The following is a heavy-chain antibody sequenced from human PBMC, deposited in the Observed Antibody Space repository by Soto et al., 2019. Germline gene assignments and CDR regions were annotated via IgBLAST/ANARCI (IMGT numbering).Heavy chain of an antibody. CDR1: GFIFSDYY. Sequence: QVQLVESGGGLVKTGGSLRLACGASGFIFSDYYMSWVRQAPGKGLEGVAYISSSGNTIYYADSVKGRFTISRDNAKNSVFLQMNSLRAEDTALYFCAKMSSENYYDPVFSWGQGTLVTVSS. CDR2: ISSSGNTI. V-gene: IGHV3-11*01. CDR3: AKMSSENYYDPVFS. D-gene: IGHD3-22*01. J-gene: IGHJ4*02.